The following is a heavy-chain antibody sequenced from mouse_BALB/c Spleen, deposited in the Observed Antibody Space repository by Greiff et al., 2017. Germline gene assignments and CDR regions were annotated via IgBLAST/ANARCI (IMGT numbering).Heavy chain of an antibody. V-gene: IGHV5-9*03. CDR3: ARSGRIREYYAMDY. D-gene: IGHD2-12*01. CDR2: ISSGGGNT. CDR1: GFTFSSYT. J-gene: IGHJ4*01. Sequence: EVHLVESGGGLVKPGGSLKLSCAASGFTFSSYTMSWVRQTPEKRLEWVATISSGGGNTYYPDSVKGRFTISRDNAKNNLYLQMSSLRSEDTALYYGARSGRIREYYAMDYWGQGTSVTVSS.